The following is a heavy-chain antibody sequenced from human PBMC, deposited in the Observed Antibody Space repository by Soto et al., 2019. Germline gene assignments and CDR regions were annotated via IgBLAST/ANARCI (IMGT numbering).Heavy chain of an antibody. D-gene: IGHD3-22*01. V-gene: IGHV3-9*01. CDR2: ISWNSGSI. J-gene: IGHJ3*02. Sequence: PGGSLRLSCAASGFTFDDYAMHWVRQAPGKGLEWVSGISWNSGSIGYADSVKGRFTISRDNAKNSLYLQMNSLRADDTAVYYCGVNNYETTAGAFDMWGQGTMVTVS. CDR1: GFTFDDYA. CDR3: GVNNYETTAGAFDM.